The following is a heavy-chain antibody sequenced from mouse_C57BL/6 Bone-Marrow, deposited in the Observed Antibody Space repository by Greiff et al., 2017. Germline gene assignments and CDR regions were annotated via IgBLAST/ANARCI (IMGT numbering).Heavy chain of an antibody. CDR2: ISDGGRYT. V-gene: IGHV5-4*01. CDR1: GFTFSSYA. D-gene: IGHD4-1*02. J-gene: IGHJ1*03. Sequence: EVQRVESGGGLVKPGGSLKLSCAASGFTFSSYAMSWVRQTPEKRLEWVATISDGGRYTYYPDNVKGRFTISRDNAKNNLYLQMSHLKSEDTAMYYCARERNWDEWYFDVWGTGTTVTVSS. CDR3: ARERNWDEWYFDV.